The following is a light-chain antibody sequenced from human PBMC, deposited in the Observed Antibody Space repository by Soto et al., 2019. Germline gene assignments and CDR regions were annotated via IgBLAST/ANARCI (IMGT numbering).Light chain of an antibody. V-gene: IGKV3D-15*01. CDR2: GAS. CDR1: QNILRT. CDR3: HHYNNWPPWT. Sequence: VMTQSPVTLSVSPGETATLSCKASQNILRTLAWYQQKPGQPPRLLIYGASTRVTGIPARFSGNGSGTEFTLTISSLQSEDFAVYYCHHYNNWPPWTFGQGTKVEV. J-gene: IGKJ1*01.